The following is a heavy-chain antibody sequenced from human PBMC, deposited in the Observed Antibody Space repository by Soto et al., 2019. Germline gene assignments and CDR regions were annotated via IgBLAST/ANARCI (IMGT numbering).Heavy chain of an antibody. V-gene: IGHV3-33*01. CDR1: GFTFSSYG. CDR3: ARVNCSSTSCPIDY. D-gene: IGHD2-2*01. Sequence: GGSLRLSCAASGFTFSSYGMHWVRQAPGKGLEWVAVIWYDGSNKYYADSVKGRFTISRDNSKNTLYLQMNSLRAEDTAVYYCARVNCSSTSCPIDYWGQGTLVTVSS. CDR2: IWYDGSNK. J-gene: IGHJ4*02.